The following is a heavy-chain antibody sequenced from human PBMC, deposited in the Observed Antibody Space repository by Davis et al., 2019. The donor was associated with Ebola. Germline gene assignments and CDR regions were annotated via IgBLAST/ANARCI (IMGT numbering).Heavy chain of an antibody. Sequence: GESLKISCAASGFTFSRYWMSWVRQAPGKGLEWVANIKEDGSEKYYLDSVKGRFTISRDNAKNSLYLQMNSLRAEDTAVYYCADSIGQGYYFDYWGQGTLVTVSS. J-gene: IGHJ4*02. CDR2: IKEDGSEK. CDR3: ADSIGQGYYFDY. V-gene: IGHV3-7*01. CDR1: GFTFSRYW. D-gene: IGHD3-22*01.